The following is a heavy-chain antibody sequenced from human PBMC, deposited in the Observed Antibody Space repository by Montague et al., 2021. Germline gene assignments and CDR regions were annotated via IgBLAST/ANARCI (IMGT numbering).Heavy chain of an antibody. D-gene: IGHD6-6*01. CDR1: GFTFSTYA. J-gene: IGHJ4*02. Sequence: SLRLSCAASGFTFSTYAMSWVRQAPGKGLEWVSSISGSGSSPYYADSVQGRFTISRDNFKNTLDSSKNTLYLQMNSLRAEDTAVYYCARVRLSYTSSFYGFFDYWGQGTLVTVSS. CDR3: ARVRLSYTSSFYGFFDY. V-gene: IGHV3-23*01. CDR2: ISGSGSSP.